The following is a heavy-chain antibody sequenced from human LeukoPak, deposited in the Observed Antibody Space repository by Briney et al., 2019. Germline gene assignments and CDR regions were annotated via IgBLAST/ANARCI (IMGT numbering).Heavy chain of an antibody. CDR3: ARGPMVDYYDGSGYYYFDS. CDR1: GGSFSGYY. D-gene: IGHD3-22*01. Sequence: PSETLSLTCAVYGGSFSGYYWSWIRQPPGKGLEWIGEINHSGSTNYNPSLKSRVTISVDTSKNQFSLKLSSVTAADTAVYYCARGPMVDYYDGSGYYYFDSWGQGTLVTVSS. J-gene: IGHJ4*02. CDR2: INHSGST. V-gene: IGHV4-34*01.